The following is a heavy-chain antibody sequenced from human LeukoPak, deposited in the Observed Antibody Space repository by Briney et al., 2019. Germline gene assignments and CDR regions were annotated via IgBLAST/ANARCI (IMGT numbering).Heavy chain of an antibody. V-gene: IGHV3-23*01. CDR3: ATRYSSGWYPTVQYYGMDV. CDR2: ISGSGGST. CDR1: GFTFSSYA. D-gene: IGHD6-19*01. J-gene: IGHJ6*02. Sequence: PGGSLRLSCAASGFTFSSYAMSWVRQAPGKGLEWVSAISGSGGSTYYADSVKGRFTIFRDNSKNTLYLQMNSLRAEDTAVYYCATRYSSGWYPTVQYYGMDVWGQGTTVTVS.